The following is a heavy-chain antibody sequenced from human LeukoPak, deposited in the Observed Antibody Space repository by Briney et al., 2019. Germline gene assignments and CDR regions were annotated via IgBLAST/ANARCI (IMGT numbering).Heavy chain of an antibody. CDR1: GGSISSYY. CDR2: INHSGST. J-gene: IGHJ5*02. Sequence: SETLSLTCTVSGGSISSYYWSWIRQPPGKGLEWIGEINHSGSTNYNPSLKSRVTISVDTSKNQFSLNLSSVTAADTAVYYCARFVVVTAKGYNWFDPWGQGTRVTVSS. CDR3: ARFVVVTAKGYNWFDP. D-gene: IGHD2-21*02. V-gene: IGHV4-34*01.